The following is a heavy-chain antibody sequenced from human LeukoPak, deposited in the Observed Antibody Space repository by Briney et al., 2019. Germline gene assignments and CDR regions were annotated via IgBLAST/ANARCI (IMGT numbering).Heavy chain of an antibody. CDR2: IYPGGSDT. J-gene: IGHJ4*02. D-gene: IGHD3/OR15-3a*01. V-gene: IGHV5-51*01. CDR1: GYSFTRYW. CDR3: ASFVRTGLPYYFDY. Sequence: GESLKISCKGSGYSFTRYWIGWVRQMPGKGLEWMGIIYPGGSDTRYSPSFQGQVTISADKSISTAYLQWSSLKASGTAMYYCASFVRTGLPYYFDYWGQGALVTVSS.